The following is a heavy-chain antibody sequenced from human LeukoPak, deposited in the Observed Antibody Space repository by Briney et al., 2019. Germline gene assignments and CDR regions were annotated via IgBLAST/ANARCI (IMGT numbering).Heavy chain of an antibody. V-gene: IGHV4-4*07. Sequence: PSETLSLTCTVSGGSISSYYWSWIRQPAGKGLEWIGRIYTSGSTNYNPSLKSRVTISVDTSKNQFSLKLSSVTAADTAVYYCASSAHYDFWSGYYTHYDYWGQGTLVTVSS. CDR3: ASSAHYDFWSGYYTHYDY. D-gene: IGHD3-3*01. CDR2: IYTSGST. CDR1: GGSISSYY. J-gene: IGHJ4*02.